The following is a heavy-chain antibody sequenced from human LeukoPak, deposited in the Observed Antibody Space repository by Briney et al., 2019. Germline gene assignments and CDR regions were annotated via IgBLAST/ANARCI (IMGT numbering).Heavy chain of an antibody. D-gene: IGHD3-10*01. Sequence: GGSLRLSCAASGFTFSSYWMHWVRQAPGKGLVWVSRINSDESSTSYADSVKGRFTISRDNAKNTLYLQMNSLRAEDTAVYYCASNYGSGSYYKYYYYGMDVWGKGTTVTVSS. CDR2: INSDESST. J-gene: IGHJ6*04. V-gene: IGHV3-74*01. CDR3: ASNYGSGSYYKYYYYGMDV. CDR1: GFTFSSYW.